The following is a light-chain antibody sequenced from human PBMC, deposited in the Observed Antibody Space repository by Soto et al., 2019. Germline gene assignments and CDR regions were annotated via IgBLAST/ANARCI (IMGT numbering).Light chain of an antibody. CDR3: QQYDHPPYT. J-gene: IGKJ2*01. V-gene: IGKV1-33*01. Sequence: DIQLTKSPSSLSATVGDRVTITCQASQDIRKYLNWYQQKPGKAPKLLIYDASNRETGVPSRFSGSGSGTDFSLSIDSLQPEDIATYYCQQYDHPPYTFGQGTTLDIK. CDR2: DAS. CDR1: QDIRKY.